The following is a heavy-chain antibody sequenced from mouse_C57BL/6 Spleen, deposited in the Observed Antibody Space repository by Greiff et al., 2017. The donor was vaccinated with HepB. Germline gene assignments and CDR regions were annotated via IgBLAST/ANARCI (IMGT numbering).Heavy chain of an antibody. Sequence: EVHLVESGGDLVKPGGSLKLSCAASGFTFSSYGMSWVRQTPDKRLEWVATTSSGGSYTYYPDSVKGRFTISRDNAKNTLYLQMSSLKSEDTAMYYCGRWDYGRACWGEGTLVTVSA. CDR1: GFTFSSYG. CDR3: GRWDYGRAC. D-gene: IGHD2-4*01. CDR2: TSSGGSYT. J-gene: IGHJ3*01. V-gene: IGHV5-6*01.